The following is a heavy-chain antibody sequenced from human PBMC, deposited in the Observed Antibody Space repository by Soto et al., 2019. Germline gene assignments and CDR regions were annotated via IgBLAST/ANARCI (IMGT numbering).Heavy chain of an antibody. J-gene: IGHJ4*02. CDR3: ARVFPDGWVEPGVVRGYLDT. Sequence: QVQLVQSGAEVKEPGSAVKVSCNAPADSFSSYGISWVRQAPGQGLEWMGGIIPIFGTTNYAEKFQGRVTLTADESTNTAYMELCRLRSEDTALYYCARVFPDGWVEPGVVRGYLDTWGRGTLVTVSS. CDR2: IIPIFGTT. V-gene: IGHV1-69*01. CDR1: ADSFSSYG. D-gene: IGHD3-3*01.